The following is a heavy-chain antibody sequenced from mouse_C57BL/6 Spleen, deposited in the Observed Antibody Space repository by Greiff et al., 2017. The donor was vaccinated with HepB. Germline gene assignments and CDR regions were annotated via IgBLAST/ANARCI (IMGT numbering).Heavy chain of an antibody. V-gene: IGHV1-64*01. Sequence: QVQLQQPGAELVKPGASVKLSCKASGYTFTSYWMHWVKQRPGQGLEWIGMIHPNSGSTNYNEKFKSKATLTVEKSSSTAYMQLSSLTSEDSAVYYCARSGGSTWYFDVWGTGTTVTVSS. CDR1: GYTFTSYW. CDR2: IHPNSGST. CDR3: ARSGGSTWYFDV. J-gene: IGHJ1*03. D-gene: IGHD1-1*01.